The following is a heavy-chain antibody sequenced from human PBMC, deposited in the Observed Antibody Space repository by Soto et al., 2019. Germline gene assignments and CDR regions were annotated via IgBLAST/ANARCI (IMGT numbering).Heavy chain of an antibody. CDR2: INHSGST. V-gene: IGHV4-34*01. J-gene: IGHJ4*02. CDR1: GGSFSGYY. Sequence: QVQLQQWGAGLLKPSETLSLTCAVYGGSFSGYYWSWIRQTPGKGLEWIGEINHSGSTNYNPSLKSRVTISVDTSKNQFSLKLSSVTAADTAVYYCARGGRDSYPFYYFDYWGQGTLVTVSS. D-gene: IGHD1-26*01. CDR3: ARGGRDSYPFYYFDY.